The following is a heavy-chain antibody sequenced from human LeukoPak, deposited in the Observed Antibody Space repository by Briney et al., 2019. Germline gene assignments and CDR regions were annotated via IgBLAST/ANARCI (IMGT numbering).Heavy chain of an antibody. CDR2: ISSSSSYI. J-gene: IGHJ4*02. Sequence: GGSLRLSCAASGFTFSSYSMNWVRQAPGKGLEWVSSISSSSSYIYYADSVKGRFTISRDNAKNSLYLQMNSLRAEDTAVYYCARDKGDGITMVRGASDYWGQGTLVTVSS. CDR1: GFTFSSYS. D-gene: IGHD3-10*01. CDR3: ARDKGDGITMVRGASDY. V-gene: IGHV3-21*01.